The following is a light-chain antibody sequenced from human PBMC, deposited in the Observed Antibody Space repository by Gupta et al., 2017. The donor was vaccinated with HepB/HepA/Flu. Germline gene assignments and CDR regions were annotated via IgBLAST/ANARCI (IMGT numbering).Light chain of an antibody. Sequence: SYELTQPLSVSVALGQTARITCAGNNIGSKNVHWYQQKPGQAPVLVIYRDSNRPSESPERFSGSNSGNTATLTISRAQAGDEAGYYCQVGDITTDHVVFGGGTKLTVL. CDR1: NIGSKN. CDR3: QVGDITTDHVV. J-gene: IGLJ2*01. V-gene: IGLV3-9*01. CDR2: RDS.